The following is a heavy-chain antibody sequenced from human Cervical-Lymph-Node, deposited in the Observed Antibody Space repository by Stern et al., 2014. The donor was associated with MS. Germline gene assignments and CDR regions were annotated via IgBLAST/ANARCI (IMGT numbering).Heavy chain of an antibody. V-gene: IGHV4-59*01. CDR2: IYYSGST. Sequence: QVQLVQSGPGLVKPSETLSLTCTVSGGSISSYYRSWIRQPPGKGLEWIGYIYYSGSTNYNPSLKSRVTISVDTSKNQFSLKLSSVTAADTAVYFCARGYSSSWYWFDSWGQGTQVTVSS. J-gene: IGHJ5*01. CDR1: GGSISSYY. CDR3: ARGYSSSWYWFDS. D-gene: IGHD6-13*01.